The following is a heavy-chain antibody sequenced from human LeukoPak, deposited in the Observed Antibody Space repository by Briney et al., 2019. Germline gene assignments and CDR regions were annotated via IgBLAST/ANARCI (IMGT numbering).Heavy chain of an antibody. Sequence: GGSLRLSSAASGFTFSSHWMHWVRQAPGKGLVWVSRTNSVDSSTAYADSVKGRFTISRDNAKNTLYLQMNSLRAEDTAVYYCTRGSSSWRNGMDVWGQGTTVTVS. CDR1: GFTFSSHW. D-gene: IGHD6-13*01. J-gene: IGHJ6*02. CDR3: TRGSSSWRNGMDV. V-gene: IGHV3-74*01. CDR2: TNSVDSST.